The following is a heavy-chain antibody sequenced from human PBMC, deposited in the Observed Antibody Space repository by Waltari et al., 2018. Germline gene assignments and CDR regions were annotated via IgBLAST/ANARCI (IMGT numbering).Heavy chain of an antibody. J-gene: IGHJ5*02. CDR3: ATPFYNWDDPLHT. D-gene: IGHD1-20*01. V-gene: IGHV3-23*01. Sequence: EVQLLESGGDLVQPGGSLSLSCAASGIIFNNFAINWVRLGPGTGLDWVSAISVSDDTYYADSVKGRFTVSRDTSKNTVYLQMNGLRAEDTAVYYCATPFYNWDDPLHTWGQGTLVAVSS. CDR1: GIIFNNFA. CDR2: ISVSDDT.